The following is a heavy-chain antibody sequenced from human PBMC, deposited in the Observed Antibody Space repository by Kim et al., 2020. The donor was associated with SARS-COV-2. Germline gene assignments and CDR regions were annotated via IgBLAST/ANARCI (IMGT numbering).Heavy chain of an antibody. D-gene: IGHD3-9*01. V-gene: IGHV3-23*01. Sequence: GGSLRLSCAASGFTFSSYAMSWVRQAPGKGLEWVSAISGSGGSTYYADSVKGRFTISRDNSKNTLYLQMNSLRAEDTAVYYCAKDSGVYYDILTGYWQPDFDYWGQGTLVTVSS. J-gene: IGHJ4*02. CDR1: GFTFSSYA. CDR3: AKDSGVYYDILTGYWQPDFDY. CDR2: ISGSGGST.